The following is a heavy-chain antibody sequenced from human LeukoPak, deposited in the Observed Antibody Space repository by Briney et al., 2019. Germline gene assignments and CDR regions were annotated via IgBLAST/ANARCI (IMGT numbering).Heavy chain of an antibody. D-gene: IGHD6-13*01. CDR2: VYYTGST. V-gene: IGHV4-61*01. CDR3: ARSGSWYNAFDI. Sequence: SETLSLTCTVSGGSISSGSYYWSWIRQPPGEGLEWIGYVYYTGSTNYNPSLKSRVSISVDTSKNQFSLKLSSVTAADTAVYYCARSGSWYNAFDIWGQGTMVTVSS. CDR1: GGSISSGSYY. J-gene: IGHJ3*02.